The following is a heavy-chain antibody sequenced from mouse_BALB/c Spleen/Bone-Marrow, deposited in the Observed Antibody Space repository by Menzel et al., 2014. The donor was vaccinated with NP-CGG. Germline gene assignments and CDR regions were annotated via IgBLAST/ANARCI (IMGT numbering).Heavy chain of an antibody. V-gene: IGHV1-26*01. CDR1: GYSFTGYT. CDR3: AREGDYDYAWFAY. D-gene: IGHD2-4*01. J-gene: IGHJ3*01. CDR2: INPYNGGT. Sequence: EVQLQQSGPEVVKPGASMKMSCKASGYSFTGYTMNWVKQSRGKNLEWIGLINPYNGGTHYNQKFKGKATLTVDKSSSTAYMELLSLTSEDSAVYYCAREGDYDYAWFAYWGQGTLITVSA.